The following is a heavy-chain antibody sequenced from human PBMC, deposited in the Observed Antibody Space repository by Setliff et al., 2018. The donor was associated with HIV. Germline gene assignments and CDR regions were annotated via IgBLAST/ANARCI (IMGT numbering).Heavy chain of an antibody. CDR3: ARIQWLVPGGWFDP. D-gene: IGHD6-19*01. CDR1: GGSLSSSSYS. Sequence: SETLSLTCTVSGGSLSSSSYSWGWIRQPPGKGLEWITIIYYSGNTYYNPSLKSRITLSVDTSKNQFSLRLTPVTASDTAVYYCARIQWLVPGGWFDPWGQGTLVTVSS. V-gene: IGHV4-39*01. J-gene: IGHJ5*02. CDR2: IYYSGNT.